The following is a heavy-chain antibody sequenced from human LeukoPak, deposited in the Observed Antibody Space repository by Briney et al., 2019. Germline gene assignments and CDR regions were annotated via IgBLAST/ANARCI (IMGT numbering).Heavy chain of an antibody. D-gene: IGHD6-19*01. J-gene: IGHJ6*03. CDR1: GFSFSSYS. CDR3: ARGQKSVGRVLAGTTTYNYYYYMDV. CDR2: ITSSSSKTI. Sequence: GGSLRLSCAASGFSFSSYSMNWVRQAPGKGLEWVSYITSSSSKTIYYADSVKGRFTISRDNAKNSLSLQMNSLRAEDTAVYYCARGQKSVGRVLAGTTTYNYYYYMDVWGKGTTVTVSS. V-gene: IGHV3-48*01.